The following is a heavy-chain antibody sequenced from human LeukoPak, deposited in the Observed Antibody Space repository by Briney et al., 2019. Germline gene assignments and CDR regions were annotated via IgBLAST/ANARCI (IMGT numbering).Heavy chain of an antibody. V-gene: IGHV4-39*01. CDR1: GDSIRSSIYY. CDR2: VYYDGSA. D-gene: IGHD1-26*01. J-gene: IGHJ4*02. CDR3: ARPLTRGGTYYV. Sequence: SETLSLTCGVSGDSIRSSIYYWGWIRQPPGKGLEWIGSVYYDGSAYYNPSLKSRVTISVDTSKIQLSLKLSSVTAADTAVYYCARPLTRGGTYYVWGQGTLVTVSS.